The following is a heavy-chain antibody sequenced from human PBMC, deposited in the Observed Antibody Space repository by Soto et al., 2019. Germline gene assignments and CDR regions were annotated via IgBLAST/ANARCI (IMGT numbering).Heavy chain of an antibody. CDR2: MYAGGDT. CDR1: GLSVSDNY. V-gene: IGHV3-53*01. D-gene: IGHD2-21*01. J-gene: IGHJ4*01. CDR3: VSRIPSWVFDY. Sequence: PGGSLRLSCGASGLSVSDNYMGWVRQAPGRGLEWVSVMYAGGDTHYADSVKGRFTISRDKSENTLYPQMNSLRDEDTGVYFCVSRIPSWVFDYWGLGTRVTVSS.